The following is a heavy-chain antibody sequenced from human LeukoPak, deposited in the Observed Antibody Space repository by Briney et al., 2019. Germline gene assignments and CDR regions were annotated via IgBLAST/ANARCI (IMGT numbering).Heavy chain of an antibody. Sequence: SETLSLTCTVSGGSISSYYWSWIRQPPGKGLEWIGYIYYSGSINYNPSLKSQVTISVDTSKNQFSLKLSSVTAADTAVYYCARVGSYADAFDIWGQETMVTVSS. D-gene: IGHD4-17*01. J-gene: IGHJ3*02. V-gene: IGHV4-59*01. CDR2: IYYSGSI. CDR3: ARVGSYADAFDI. CDR1: GGSISSYY.